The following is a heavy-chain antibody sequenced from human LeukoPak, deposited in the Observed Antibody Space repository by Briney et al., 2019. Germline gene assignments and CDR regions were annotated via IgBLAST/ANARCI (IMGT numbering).Heavy chain of an antibody. CDR1: GGSISSYY. J-gene: IGHJ3*02. CDR2: IYYSGST. CDR3: AREGTAMVTVDAFDI. D-gene: IGHD5-18*01. Sequence: PSETLSLTCTVFGGSISSYYWSWIRQPPGKGLEWIGYIYYSGSTNYNPSLKSRVTISVDTSKNQFSLKLSSVTAADTAVYYCAREGTAMVTVDAFDIWGQGTMVTVSS. V-gene: IGHV4-59*01.